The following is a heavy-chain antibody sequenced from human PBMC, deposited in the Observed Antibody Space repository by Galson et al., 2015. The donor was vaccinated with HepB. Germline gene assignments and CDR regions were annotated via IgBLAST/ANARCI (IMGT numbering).Heavy chain of an antibody. CDR2: IIPIFGTA. CDR3: ARGSSYGYCGVDCYTGHDAFYI. CDR1: GGTFSSYA. V-gene: IGHV1-69*13. Sequence: SVKVSCKASGGTFSSYAISWVRQAPGQGLEWMGGIIPIFGTANYAQKFQGRVTITANETTSTAYMALSSRRSEDTALYYCARGSSYGYCGVDCYTGHDAFYIWGQGTMVTVSS. D-gene: IGHD2-21*02. J-gene: IGHJ3*02.